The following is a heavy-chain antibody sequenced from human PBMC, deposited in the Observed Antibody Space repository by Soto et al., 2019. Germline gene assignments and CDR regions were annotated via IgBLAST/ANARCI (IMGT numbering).Heavy chain of an antibody. Sequence: QVQLVQSGAEVKEPGASVKVSCKTSGYTFTNYDISWVRQAPGKGLEWMGWISDYTGNTEYAQHFQDRVSVTTDTSTSTAYMELRSLTPDDTAVYYCARDRSSSSHWGQGTLVTVSS. D-gene: IGHD6-6*01. CDR2: ISDYTGNT. CDR1: GYTFTNYD. J-gene: IGHJ4*02. V-gene: IGHV1-18*01. CDR3: ARDRSSSSH.